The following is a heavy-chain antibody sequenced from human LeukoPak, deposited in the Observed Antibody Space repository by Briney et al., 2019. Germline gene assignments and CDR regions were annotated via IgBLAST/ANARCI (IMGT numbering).Heavy chain of an antibody. CDR1: GVSISSGSYY. D-gene: IGHD6-19*01. J-gene: IGHJ3*02. Sequence: SETLSLTCTVSGVSISSGSYYWGWIRQPPGKGLEWIGSIYYSGSTYYNPSLKSRVTISVDTSKNQFSLKLRSVTAADTAVYYCARLSYSSGWSDAFDIWGQGTMVTVSS. CDR2: IYYSGST. CDR3: ARLSYSSGWSDAFDI. V-gene: IGHV4-39*01.